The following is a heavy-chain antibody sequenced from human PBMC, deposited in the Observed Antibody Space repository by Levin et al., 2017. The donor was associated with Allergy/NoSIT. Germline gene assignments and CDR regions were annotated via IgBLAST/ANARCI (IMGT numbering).Heavy chain of an antibody. CDR2: IYSSGST. V-gene: IGHV4-61*03. CDR1: GGSVSSGSYY. Sequence: PSETLSLTCTVSGGSVSSGSYYWSWIRQPPGTGLEWIGYIYSSGSTKYNPSLKSRVTISVDTSKNHLSLKLSSVTAADTAVYYCARVLGYCSGGSCPAGWFDPWGQGTLVTVSS. D-gene: IGHD2-15*01. J-gene: IGHJ5*02. CDR3: ARVLGYCSGGSCPAGWFDP.